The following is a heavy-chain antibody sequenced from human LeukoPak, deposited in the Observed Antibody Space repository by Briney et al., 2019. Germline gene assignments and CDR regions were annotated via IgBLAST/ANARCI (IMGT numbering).Heavy chain of an antibody. CDR1: GFTFSSSW. CDR3: VKAIGVTCISTSCYSFDN. D-gene: IGHD2-2*02. J-gene: IGHJ4*02. Sequence: GGSLRLSCAVSGFTFSSSWMHWVRQAPGKGLVWVSHIKTDGSTTAYADSVKGRFTISRDNAKNSVDLQMNSLRVEDTALYYCVKAIGVTCISTSCYSFDNWGQGTLVTVSS. CDR2: IKTDGSTT. V-gene: IGHV3-74*01.